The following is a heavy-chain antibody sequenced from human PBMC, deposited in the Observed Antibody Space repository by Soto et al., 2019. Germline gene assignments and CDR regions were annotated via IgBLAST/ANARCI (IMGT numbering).Heavy chain of an antibody. V-gene: IGHV3-33*01. CDR2: IWYDGSNK. CDR1: GFTFSSYG. J-gene: IGHJ6*02. CDR3: AREEGTGQWLTLHTYGMDV. D-gene: IGHD6-19*01. Sequence: GGSLRLSCAASGFTFSSYGMHWVRQAPGKGLEWVAVIWYDGSNKYYADSVKGRFTISRDNSKNTLYLQMNSLRAEDTAVYYCAREEGTGQWLTLHTYGMDVWGQGTTVTVSS.